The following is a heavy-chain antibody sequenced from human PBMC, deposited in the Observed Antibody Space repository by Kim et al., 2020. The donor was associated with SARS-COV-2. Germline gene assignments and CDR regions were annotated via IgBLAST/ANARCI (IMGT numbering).Heavy chain of an antibody. Sequence: SETLSLTCTVSGGSISSYYWSWIRQPPGKGLEWIGYIYYSGSTNYNPSLKSRVTISVDTSKNQFSLKLSSVTAADTAVYYCARDGGRQLVRYYYGMDVWGQGTTVTVSS. CDR2: IYYSGST. CDR3: ARDGGRQLVRYYYGMDV. D-gene: IGHD6-13*01. J-gene: IGHJ6*02. CDR1: GGSISSYY. V-gene: IGHV4-59*13.